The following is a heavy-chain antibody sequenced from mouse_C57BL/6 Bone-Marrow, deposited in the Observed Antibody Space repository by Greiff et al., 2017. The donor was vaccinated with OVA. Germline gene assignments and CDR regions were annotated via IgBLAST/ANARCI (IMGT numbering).Heavy chain of an antibody. Sequence: QVQLQQPGAELVKPGASVKLSCKASGYTFTSYWMQWVKQRPGQGLEWIGEIDPSDSYTNYNQKFKGKATLTVDTPSSTAYMQRSSLTSEDSAVYYCARGRLRDWGQGTTLTVSS. CDR3: ARGRLRD. V-gene: IGHV1-50*01. D-gene: IGHD2-2*01. CDR2: IDPSDSYT. J-gene: IGHJ2*01. CDR1: GYTFTSYW.